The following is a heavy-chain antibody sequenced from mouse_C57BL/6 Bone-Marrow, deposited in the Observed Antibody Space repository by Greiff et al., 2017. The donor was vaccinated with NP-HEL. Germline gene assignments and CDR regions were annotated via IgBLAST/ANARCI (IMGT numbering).Heavy chain of an antibody. D-gene: IGHD1-1*01. V-gene: IGHV1-26*01. J-gene: IGHJ2*01. CDR2: INPNNGGT. CDR1: GYTFTDYY. Sequence: EVQLQQSGHELVKPGASVKISCKASGYTFTDYYMNWVKQSHGKSLEWIGDINPNNGGTSYNQKFKGKATLTVDKSSSTAYMELRSLTSEDSAVYYCAREAITTALGFDYWGQGTTLTVSS. CDR3: AREAITTALGFDY.